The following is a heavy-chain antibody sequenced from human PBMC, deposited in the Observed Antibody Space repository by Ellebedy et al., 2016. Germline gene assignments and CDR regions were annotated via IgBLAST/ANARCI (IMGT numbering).Heavy chain of an antibody. CDR1: GFTVSSSY. CDR2: IYSGGST. D-gene: IGHD2-15*01. CDR3: ARGVGSGWFDP. Sequence: GGSLRLSCAASGFTVSSSYMSWVRQAPGKGLEWVSVIYSGGSTYYADSVKGRFTISRDNSKNTLFLQMNSLRAEDTAVYYCARGVGSGWFDPWGQGTLVTVSS. J-gene: IGHJ5*02. V-gene: IGHV3-53*01.